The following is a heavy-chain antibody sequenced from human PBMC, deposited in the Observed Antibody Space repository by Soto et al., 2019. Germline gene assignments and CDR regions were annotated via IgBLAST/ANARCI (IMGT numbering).Heavy chain of an antibody. CDR1: GGSFTGYY. CDR3: ARRPDGFDI. D-gene: IGHD6-6*01. Sequence: QVQLQQWGAGLLKPSETLSLTCAVYGGSFTGYYWSWLRQPPGKGLEWIGQISHGGSTNYNPSLKSRVTISVDTSKNQFSLNLDSVTAADTSVYFCARRPDGFDIWGQGTVVTVSS. V-gene: IGHV4-34*01. CDR2: ISHGGST. J-gene: IGHJ3*02.